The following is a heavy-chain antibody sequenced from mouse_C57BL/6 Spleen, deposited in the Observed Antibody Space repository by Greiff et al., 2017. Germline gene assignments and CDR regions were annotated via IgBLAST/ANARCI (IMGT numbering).Heavy chain of an antibody. J-gene: IGHJ1*03. CDR2: IWSGGST. CDR1: GFSLTSYG. D-gene: IGHD1-1*01. Sequence: QVQLQQSGPGLVQPSQSLSITCTVSGFSLTSYGVHWVRQSPGKGLEWLGVIWSGGSTDYNAAFISRLSISKDNSKSQVFFKMNSLQADDTAIYYCARKGTTVVAPYWYFDVWGTGTTVTVSS. V-gene: IGHV2-2*01. CDR3: ARKGTTVVAPYWYFDV.